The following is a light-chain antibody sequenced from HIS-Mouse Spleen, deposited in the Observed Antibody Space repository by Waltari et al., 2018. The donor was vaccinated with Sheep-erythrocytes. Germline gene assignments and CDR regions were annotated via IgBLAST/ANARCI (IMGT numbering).Light chain of an antibody. V-gene: IGLV2-11*01. CDR3: CSYAGSYNHV. CDR1: SSDVGGYNY. J-gene: IGLJ1*01. Sequence: QSALTQPRSVSGSPGQSVTISCTGTSSDVGGYNYVSWYQQHPGKAPQLMIYDVSTRPSGVTDRFSGSKSGNTASLTISGLQAEDEADYYCCSYAGSYNHVFATGTKVTVL. CDR2: DVS.